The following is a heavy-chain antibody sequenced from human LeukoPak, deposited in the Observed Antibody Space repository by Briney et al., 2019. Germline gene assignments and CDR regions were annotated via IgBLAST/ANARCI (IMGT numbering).Heavy chain of an antibody. CDR3: ASSIAAAGTGFDY. V-gene: IGHV1-46*03. J-gene: IGHJ4*02. D-gene: IGHD6-13*01. CDR2: INPSGGST. CDR1: GYTFTSYY. Sequence: ASEKVSCKASGYTFTSYYMHWVRQAPGQGLEWMGIINPSGGSTGYAQKFQGRVTMTRDTSTSTAYMELSSLRSEDTAVYYCASSIAAAGTGFDYWGQGTLVTVSS.